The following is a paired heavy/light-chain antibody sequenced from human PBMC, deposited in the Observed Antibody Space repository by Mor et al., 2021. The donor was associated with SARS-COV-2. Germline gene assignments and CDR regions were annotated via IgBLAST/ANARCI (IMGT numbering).Heavy chain of an antibody. CDR1: GGTFSSFG. CDR3: FIPTGDEGSNWLDP. D-gene: IGHD3-16*01. CDR2: TTPIFGTP. V-gene: IGHV1-69*05. Sequence: QVQLVQSGAEVKKPGSSVKVSCKASGGTFSSFGISWVRQAPGHGLEWMGGTTPIFGTPNYAQKFQGRVTITTDESTTTAYMELSSLRSEDTAVYYCFIPTGDEGSNWLDPWGQGTLVTVSS. J-gene: IGHJ5*02.
Light chain of an antibody. J-gene: IGKJ3*01. CDR1: QSVSSF. CDR2: DAS. V-gene: IGKV3-11*01. Sequence: EIVLTQSPATLSLSPGERATLSCRASQSVSSFLAWYQQKPGQAPRLLIYDASNRATGIPARFSGSGSGTDFTLTISSLEPEDFAVYYCQQRSNWPPFTFGPGTKVEIK. CDR3: QQRSNWPPFT.